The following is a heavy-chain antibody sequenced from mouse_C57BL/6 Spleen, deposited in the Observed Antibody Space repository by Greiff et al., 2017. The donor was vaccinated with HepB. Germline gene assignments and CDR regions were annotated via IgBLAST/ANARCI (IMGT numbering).Heavy chain of an antibody. D-gene: IGHD3-2*02. CDR3: ARAQANAMDY. V-gene: IGHV1-47*01. Sequence: VQLQQSGAELVKPGASVKMSCKASGYTFTTYPIEWMKQNHGKSLEWIGNFHPYNDDTKYNQKFKGKSTLTVDKSSSTAYMQLSSLTSEDSAVYYCARAQANAMDYWGQGTSVTVSS. J-gene: IGHJ4*01. CDR2: FHPYNDDT. CDR1: GYTFTTYP.